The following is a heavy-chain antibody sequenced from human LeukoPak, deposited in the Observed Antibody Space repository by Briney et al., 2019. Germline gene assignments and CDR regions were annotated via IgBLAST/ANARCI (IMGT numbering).Heavy chain of an antibody. V-gene: IGHV4-59*01. D-gene: IGHD1-20*01. CDR3: ARVTAPRGYFDY. CDR2: IYYSGST. J-gene: IGHJ4*02. Sequence: PSETLSLTCTVSGGSISSYYWSWIRQPPGKGLEWIGYIYYSGSTNYNSSLKSRVTISVDTSKNQFSLKLSSVTAADTAVYYCARVTAPRGYFDYWGQGTLVTVSS. CDR1: GGSISSYY.